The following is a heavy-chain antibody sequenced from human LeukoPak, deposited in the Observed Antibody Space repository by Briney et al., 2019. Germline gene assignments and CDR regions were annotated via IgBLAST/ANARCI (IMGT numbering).Heavy chain of an antibody. Sequence: GGSLRLSCAASGFTFSSYAMYWVRQAPGKGLEWVAVISYDGSNKYYADSVKGRFTISRDNSKNTLYLQMNSLRAEDTAVYYCARDLIKGYSYGYPDYWGQGTLVTVSP. J-gene: IGHJ4*02. CDR3: ARDLIKGYSYGYPDY. V-gene: IGHV3-30-3*01. CDR1: GFTFSSYA. D-gene: IGHD5-18*01. CDR2: ISYDGSNK.